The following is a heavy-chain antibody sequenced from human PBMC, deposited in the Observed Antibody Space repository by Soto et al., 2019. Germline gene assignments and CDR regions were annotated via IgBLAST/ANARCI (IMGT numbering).Heavy chain of an antibody. D-gene: IGHD3-3*01. CDR3: VRFLSGFFVPRHRDAFDL. J-gene: IGHJ3*01. V-gene: IGHV2-5*02. CDR2: IYWDDDT. CDR1: GFSLTTSGVG. Sequence: QITLKESGPPLVSPTQTLTLACSLSGFSLTTSGVGVGWIRQPPGKALEFLALIYWDDDTRYRPSLRTRLTITKDTSNNLVVLTLTNVDPVDTATYYCVRFLSGFFVPRHRDAFDLWGQGTMVTVSS.